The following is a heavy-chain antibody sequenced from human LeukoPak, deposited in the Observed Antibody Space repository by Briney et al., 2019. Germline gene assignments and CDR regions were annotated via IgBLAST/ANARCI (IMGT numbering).Heavy chain of an antibody. Sequence: SVKVSCKASGGTFSSYAISWVRQAPGQGLEWMGGIIPIFGTANYAQKFQGRVTITTDESTSTAYMELSSLRSEDTAVYYCAREGFLGGAFDIWGQGTLVTVSS. D-gene: IGHD3-3*01. CDR2: IIPIFGTA. J-gene: IGHJ3*02. CDR3: AREGFLGGAFDI. CDR1: GGTFSSYA. V-gene: IGHV1-69*05.